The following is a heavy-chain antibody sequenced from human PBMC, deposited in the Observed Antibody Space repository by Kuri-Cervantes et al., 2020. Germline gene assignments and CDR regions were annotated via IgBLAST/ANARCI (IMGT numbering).Heavy chain of an antibody. V-gene: IGHV3-7*01. CDR2: IKGDGSDK. J-gene: IGHJ4*02. Sequence: GESLKISCAASGFTFSNYWMHWVRQAPGKGLEWVANIKGDGSDKYYVDSVKGRFTISRDNGKKSVYLQMNSLRAEDTAVYYCARGGKYSSGPYYFDYWGQGTLVTVSS. CDR1: GFTFSNYW. CDR3: ARGGKYSSGPYYFDY. D-gene: IGHD6-25*01.